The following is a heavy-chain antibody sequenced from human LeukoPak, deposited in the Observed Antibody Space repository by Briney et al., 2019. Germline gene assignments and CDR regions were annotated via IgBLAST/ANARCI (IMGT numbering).Heavy chain of an antibody. Sequence: QAGGSLRLSCAASGFTFSSYSMNWVRQAPGKGLEWVGFIRFDGNNKYYADSVKGRFTISRDNSKNTLYLQMNSLRAEDTAVYYCAKDHRAYCGGDCVDFDYWGQGTLVTVSS. V-gene: IGHV3-30*02. J-gene: IGHJ4*02. CDR3: AKDHRAYCGGDCVDFDY. CDR1: GFTFSSYS. D-gene: IGHD2-21*02. CDR2: IRFDGNNK.